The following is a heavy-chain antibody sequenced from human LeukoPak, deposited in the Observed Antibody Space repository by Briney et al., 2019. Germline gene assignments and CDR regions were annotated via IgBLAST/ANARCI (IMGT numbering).Heavy chain of an antibody. Sequence: GESLKISCKGSGYSFTSYWIGWVRQMPGKGLEWMGIIYPGDSDTRYSPSFQGQVTISADKSISTAYLQWSSLKASDTAMYYCARPARAFWGGYRPNPYYFDYWGQGTLVTVSS. D-gene: IGHD3-16*02. CDR2: IYPGDSDT. V-gene: IGHV5-51*01. CDR1: GYSFTSYW. CDR3: ARPARAFWGGYRPNPYYFDY. J-gene: IGHJ4*02.